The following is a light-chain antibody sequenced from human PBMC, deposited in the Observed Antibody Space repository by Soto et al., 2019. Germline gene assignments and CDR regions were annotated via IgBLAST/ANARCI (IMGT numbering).Light chain of an antibody. J-gene: IGKJ1*01. CDR1: QSVFSSY. V-gene: IGKV3D-20*02. CDR3: QQRSNWPWT. Sequence: EIVLTQSPGTLSLTPGERATLSCRASQSVFSSYLAWYQQKPGQAPRLLTFDASSRATGIPARFSGSGSGTDFTLTISSLEPEDFAVYYCQQRSNWPWTFGQGTKVDIK. CDR2: DAS.